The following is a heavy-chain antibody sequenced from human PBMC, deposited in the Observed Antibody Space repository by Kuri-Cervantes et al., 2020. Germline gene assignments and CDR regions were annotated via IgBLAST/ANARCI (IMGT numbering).Heavy chain of an antibody. J-gene: IGHJ4*02. CDR1: GFTFSSYA. CDR2: ISGSGGST. V-gene: IGHV3-23*01. Sequence: GGSLRLSCAASGFTFSSYAMSWVRQAPGKGLEWVSAISGSGGSTYYADSVKGRFTISRDNSKNTLYLQMNSLKTEDTAVYYCTSGYGDFDYWGQGTLVTVSS. CDR3: TSGYGDFDY. D-gene: IGHD5-12*01.